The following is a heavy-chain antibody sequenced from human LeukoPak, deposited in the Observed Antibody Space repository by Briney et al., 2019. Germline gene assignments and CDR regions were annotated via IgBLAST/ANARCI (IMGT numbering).Heavy chain of an antibody. J-gene: IGHJ4*02. D-gene: IGHD4-17*01. V-gene: IGHV3-74*01. Sequence: GASLRLSCAAAGFTFGNYWMHWVRQVPGEGLVWVSRINTDGSTITYADSVKGRFTISRDNAKNKVYLQMSSLRAEDTAVYYCARGDYGDYFDYWGQGTLIIVSS. CDR3: ARGDYGDYFDY. CDR2: INTDGSTI. CDR1: GFTFGNYW.